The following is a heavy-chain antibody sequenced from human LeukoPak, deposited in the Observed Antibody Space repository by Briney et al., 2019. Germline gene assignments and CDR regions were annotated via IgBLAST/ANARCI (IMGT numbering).Heavy chain of an antibody. CDR2: ISASGGTT. V-gene: IGHV3-23*01. D-gene: IGHD3-10*01. CDR1: GFTFSNYV. J-gene: IGHJ4*02. Sequence: AGGSLRLSCAAAGFTFSNYVMYWVRQAPGKGLEWVSVISASGGTTDYADSVKGRFTISRDNSKNTLYLQMNSLRAEDTAVYFCAKGGRGSYYSDSWGQGTLVTVSS. CDR3: AKGGRGSYYSDS.